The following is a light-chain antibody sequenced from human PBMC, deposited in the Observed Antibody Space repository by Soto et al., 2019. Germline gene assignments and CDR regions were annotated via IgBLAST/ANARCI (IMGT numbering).Light chain of an antibody. Sequence: EIVLTQSPASLCSSLGERSTLPCRPSQSVRRYLAWYQPKPGQAPRLLIYEASSRATGIPDRFSGSGSGTDFTLTIIRLETEDFAVYYCRQYGRSLGFAVGGGTKVEIK. V-gene: IGKV3-20*01. J-gene: IGKJ4*01. CDR3: RQYGRSLGFA. CDR2: EAS. CDR1: QSVRRY.